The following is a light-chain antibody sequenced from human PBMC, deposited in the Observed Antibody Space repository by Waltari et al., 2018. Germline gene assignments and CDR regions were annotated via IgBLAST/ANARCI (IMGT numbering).Light chain of an antibody. CDR2: EVS. CDR1: SSDS. J-gene: IGLJ3*02. V-gene: IGLV2-8*01. CDR3: SSYADNTLV. Sequence: QSALTQPPSASGSPGQSVTISCTGTSSDSVSWFQHHPGKAPKLMIYEVSKRPSGVPDRFAGSKSGNTASLTVSGLQADDEAHYYCSSYADNTLVFGGGTKLTVL.